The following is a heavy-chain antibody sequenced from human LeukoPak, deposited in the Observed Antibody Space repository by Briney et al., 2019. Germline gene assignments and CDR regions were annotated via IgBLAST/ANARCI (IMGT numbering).Heavy chain of an antibody. CDR3: ARGFGTPEH. CDR2: IKHDGSEK. V-gene: IGHV3-7*01. CDR1: GFTFYSYW. D-gene: IGHD1-7*01. J-gene: IGHJ4*02. Sequence: PGGSLRLSCAASGFTFYSYWMTWVRQAPGKGLEWVANIKHDGSEKYYVDSVKGRFTISRDNAENSLYLQMHSLKAEDTAVYYCARGFGTPEHWGQGTLVTVSS.